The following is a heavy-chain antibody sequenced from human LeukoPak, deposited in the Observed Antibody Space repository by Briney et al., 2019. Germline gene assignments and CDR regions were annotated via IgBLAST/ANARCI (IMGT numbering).Heavy chain of an antibody. CDR3: ARARPGSTDS. CDR1: GDSTSSGGYY. Sequence: PSETLSLTCNVSGDSTSSGGYYWSWIRQHPGKGLEWIGYIFNTGNTYYNPSLQSRLTISVDTSKNQFSLKLSSVTAADTAVYYCARARPGSTDSWGQGTLVTVSS. CDR2: IFNTGNT. V-gene: IGHV4-31*03. J-gene: IGHJ4*02. D-gene: IGHD3-10*01.